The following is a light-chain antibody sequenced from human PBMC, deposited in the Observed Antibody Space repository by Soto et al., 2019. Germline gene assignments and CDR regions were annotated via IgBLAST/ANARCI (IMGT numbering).Light chain of an antibody. CDR1: GSDVGNYNY. CDR2: EVS. J-gene: IGLJ1*01. V-gene: IGLV2-14*01. CDR3: SSYTRSGFLYV. Sequence: QSALTQPASVSGSPGQSITISCTGTGSDVGNYNYVSWYQHHPGKAPKLMISEVSNRPSGVSNRFSGSKSGNTASLTISGLQAEDEADYYCSSYTRSGFLYVFGTGTKLTVL.